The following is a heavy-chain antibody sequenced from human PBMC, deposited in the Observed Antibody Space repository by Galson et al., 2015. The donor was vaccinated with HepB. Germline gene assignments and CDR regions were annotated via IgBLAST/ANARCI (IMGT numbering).Heavy chain of an antibody. D-gene: IGHD2-15*01. J-gene: IGHJ6*02. V-gene: IGHV3-30*04. CDR1: GFTFSSYA. CDR3: ARGGVVVVVAAQDGMDV. CDR2: ISYDGSNK. Sequence: SLRLSCAASGFTFSSYAMHWVRQAPGKGLEWVAVISYDGSNKYYADSVKGRFTISRDNSKNTLYLQMNSLRAEDTAVYYCARGGVVVVVAAQDGMDVWGQGTTVTVSS.